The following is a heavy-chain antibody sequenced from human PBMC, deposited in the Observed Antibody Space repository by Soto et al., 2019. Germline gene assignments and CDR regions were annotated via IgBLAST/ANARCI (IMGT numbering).Heavy chain of an antibody. D-gene: IGHD6-13*01. J-gene: IGHJ4*02. Sequence: EVQLMESGGGLVQPGGSHRLSCAASGFTFSSHAMSWVRQAPGKGLEWVSGISGSGGGTFYADSMKGRFTISRDNSKNTLYLQMNSLRAEDTAVYYCAKGRWQQRAHDYWGQGTLVTVSS. CDR1: GFTFSSHA. CDR3: AKGRWQQRAHDY. CDR2: ISGSGGGT. V-gene: IGHV3-23*01.